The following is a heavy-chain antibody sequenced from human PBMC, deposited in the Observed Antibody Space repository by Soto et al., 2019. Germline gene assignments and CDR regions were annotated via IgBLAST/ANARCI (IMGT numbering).Heavy chain of an antibody. CDR2: IYSGGYT. CDR3: APRPGGGGY. Sequence: EVQLVESGGGLIQPGGSLRLSCAVSGFTVSNNYMSWVRQAPGKGLEGVSVIYSGGYTAYGDSVKGRFTISRDNSKNTIFLQKKALGADAPAVYYGAPRPGGGGYWGQGTLVTVSS. D-gene: IGHD3-10*01. V-gene: IGHV3-53*01. J-gene: IGHJ4*02. CDR1: GFTVSNNY.